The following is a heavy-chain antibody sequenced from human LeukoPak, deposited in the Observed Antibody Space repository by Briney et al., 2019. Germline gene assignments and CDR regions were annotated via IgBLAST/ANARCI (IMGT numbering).Heavy chain of an antibody. V-gene: IGHV1-69*06. CDR1: GGTFSSYA. J-gene: IGHJ3*02. D-gene: IGHD3-9*01. Sequence: GASVKVSCKASGGTFSSYAISWVRQAPGQGLEWMGGIIPIFGTANYAQKFQGRVTITADKSTSTACMELSSLRSEDTAVYYCASNYDILTGYSPAFDIWGQGTMVTVSS. CDR3: ASNYDILTGYSPAFDI. CDR2: IIPIFGTA.